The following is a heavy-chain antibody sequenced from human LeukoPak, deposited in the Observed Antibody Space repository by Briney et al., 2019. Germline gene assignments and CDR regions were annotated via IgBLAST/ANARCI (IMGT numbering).Heavy chain of an antibody. D-gene: IGHD3-16*01. V-gene: IGHV1-69*04. J-gene: IGHJ4*02. CDR2: TIPIRGMT. CDR3: ARGPYDGTFYFDS. CDR1: GGTFGSYG. Sequence: SVKVSCKISGGTFGSYGISWVRQAPGQGLEWMGRTIPIRGMTNYAQKFQGRVTITADTSTSSAYMELSSLTSEDTAVYFCARGPYDGTFYFDSWGQGTLVIVSS.